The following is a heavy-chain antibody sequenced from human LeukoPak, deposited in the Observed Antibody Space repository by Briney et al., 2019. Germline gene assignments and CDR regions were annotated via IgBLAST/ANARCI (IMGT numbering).Heavy chain of an antibody. CDR1: GYTFTGYY. D-gene: IGHD1-26*01. V-gene: IGHV1-46*01. J-gene: IGHJ5*02. CDR2: INPSGGST. CDR3: ARETTRGVGATVA. Sequence: GASVKVSCKTSGYTFTGYYMHWVRQAPGQGLEWMAIINPSGGSTRYAQKFQGRVTMTRDTSTSTVYMELSSLTSDDTAIYYCARETTRGVGATVAWGQGTLVTVSS.